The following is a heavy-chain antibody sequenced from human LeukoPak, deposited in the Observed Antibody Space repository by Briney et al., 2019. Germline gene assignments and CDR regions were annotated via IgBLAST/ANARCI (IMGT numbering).Heavy chain of an antibody. CDR1: GYTFTSYG. CDR2: NSAYNGNT. CDR3: ARGRIAARIKGEHWFDP. J-gene: IGHJ5*02. Sequence: ASVKVSCKASGYTFTSYGISWVRQAPGQGLEWMGWNSAYNGNTNYAQKLQGRVTMTTDTSTSTAYMELRSLRSDDTAVYYCARGRIAARIKGEHWFDPWGQGTLVTVSS. V-gene: IGHV1-18*01. D-gene: IGHD6-6*01.